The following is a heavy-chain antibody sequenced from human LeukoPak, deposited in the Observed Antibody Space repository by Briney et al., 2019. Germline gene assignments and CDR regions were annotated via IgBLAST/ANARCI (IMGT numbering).Heavy chain of an antibody. CDR1: GFTFSSYW. D-gene: IGHD2-2*01. CDR3: ANGEVPAAMGSTGFDY. CDR2: INTDGSST. J-gene: IGHJ4*02. Sequence: GGSLRLSWAASGFTFSSYWMHWVRQAPGKGLVWVSRINTDGSSTSYADSVKGRFTISRDNAKNTLYLQMNSLRAEDTAVYYCANGEVPAAMGSTGFDYWGQGTLVTVSS. V-gene: IGHV3-74*01.